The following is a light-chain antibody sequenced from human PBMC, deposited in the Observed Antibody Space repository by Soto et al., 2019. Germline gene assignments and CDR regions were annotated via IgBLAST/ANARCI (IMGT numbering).Light chain of an antibody. CDR2: GAS. J-gene: IGKJ3*01. V-gene: IGKV1-12*01. CDR3: QQANSFPFV. CDR1: QDIHTW. Sequence: DIQMTQSPSSVSASVGDRVTITCRTSQDIHTWLAWYQQKPGKAPKLLIYGASSLPSGVPSRFSGSGSGTAFTLPISNLHPEDSATYYCQQANSFPFVFGPGTKVDIK.